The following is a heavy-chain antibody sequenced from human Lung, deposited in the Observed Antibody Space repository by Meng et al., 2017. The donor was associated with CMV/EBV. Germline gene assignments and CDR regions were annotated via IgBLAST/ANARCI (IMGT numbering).Heavy chain of an antibody. Sequence: SCAASGFTVSSNYMSWVRQAPGKGLEWVSVIYSVGTTYYADSVKGRFNISRDNSKNTVYLQMNSLNAEDRAVYDCARDKSRGALDIWGQGTMVTVSS. CDR1: GFTVSSNY. V-gene: IGHV3-66*02. D-gene: IGHD3-10*01. J-gene: IGHJ3*02. CDR2: IYSVGTT. CDR3: ARDKSRGALDI.